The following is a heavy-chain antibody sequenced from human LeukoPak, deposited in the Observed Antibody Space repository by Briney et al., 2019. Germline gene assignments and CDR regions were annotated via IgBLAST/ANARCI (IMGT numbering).Heavy chain of an antibody. D-gene: IGHD3-10*01. V-gene: IGHV3-30*18. Sequence: GGSLRLSCTASGFTFSSYGMHWVRQAPGKGLEWVAVISYDGSNKYYADSVKGRFTISRDNSKNTLYLQMNSLRAEDTAVYYCAKVNPDSAMVRGVIGYYYGMDVWGQGTRSPSP. CDR3: AKVNPDSAMVRGVIGYYYGMDV. J-gene: IGHJ6*02. CDR1: GFTFSSYG. CDR2: ISYDGSNK.